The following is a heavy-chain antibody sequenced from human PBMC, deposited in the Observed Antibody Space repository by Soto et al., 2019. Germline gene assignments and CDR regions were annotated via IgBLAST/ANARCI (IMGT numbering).Heavy chain of an antibody. D-gene: IGHD3-22*01. Sequence: GGSLRLSCAASGFTFSSYWMHWVRQAPGKGLVWVSRSDESSTTYADSVKGRFTISRDNAKNSLFLQMSSLRPEDTALYYCAKALDYDSSGYYYFDYWGQGTLVTVSS. CDR3: AKALDYDSSGYYYFDY. V-gene: IGHV3-74*01. CDR2: SDESST. CDR1: GFTFSSYW. J-gene: IGHJ4*02.